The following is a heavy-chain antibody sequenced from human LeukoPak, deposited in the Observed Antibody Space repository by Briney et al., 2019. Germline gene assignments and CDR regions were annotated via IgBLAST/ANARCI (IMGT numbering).Heavy chain of an antibody. CDR1: GFTFSNYN. CDR3: ARYYSSGGGTRDAFDI. V-gene: IGHV3-21*01. Sequence: GGSLRLSCAASGFTFSNYNMNWVRQAPGKGLEWVSSISSSSSYIYYADSVKGRFTISRDNAKNSLYLQMNSLRAEDTAVYYCARYYSSGGGTRDAFDIWGQGTMVTVSS. D-gene: IGHD6-19*01. CDR2: ISSSSSYI. J-gene: IGHJ3*02.